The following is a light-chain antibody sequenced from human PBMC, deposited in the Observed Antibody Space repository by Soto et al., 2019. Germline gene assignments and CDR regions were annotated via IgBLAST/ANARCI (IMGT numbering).Light chain of an antibody. CDR2: SNN. Sequence: VLTQPPSASGTPGQRVTISCSGSSSNIGSNTVNWYQQLPGTAPKLLIYSNNQRPSGVPDRFSGSKSGTSASLAISGLQSEDEADYYCAAWDDSLNGPGVVFGGGTKLTVL. V-gene: IGLV1-44*01. CDR3: AAWDDSLNGPGVV. CDR1: SSNIGSNT. J-gene: IGLJ2*01.